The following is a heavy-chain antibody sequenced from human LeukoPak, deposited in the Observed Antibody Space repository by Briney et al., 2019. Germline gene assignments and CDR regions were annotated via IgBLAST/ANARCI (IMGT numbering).Heavy chain of an antibody. CDR3: AKVDRGDYSSSPVPYYNYYMNV. Sequence: GGSLRLSCAAPGFTFSYYSMNWVRQAPGRGLEWVSCISSSSSLIFYSDSVRGRFTISRDNAKNLLYLHMNSLRVEDTAVYYCAKVDRGDYSSSPVPYYNYYMNVWGKGTTVTVSS. J-gene: IGHJ6*03. V-gene: IGHV3-21*01. CDR2: ISSSSSLI. CDR1: GFTFSYYS. D-gene: IGHD6-13*01.